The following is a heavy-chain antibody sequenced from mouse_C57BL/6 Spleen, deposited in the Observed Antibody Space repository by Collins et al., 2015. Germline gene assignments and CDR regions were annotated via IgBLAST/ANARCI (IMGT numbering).Heavy chain of an antibody. CDR1: GYTFTSYW. CDR2: IYPGSGST. D-gene: IGHD2-3*01. V-gene: IGHV1-55*01. CDR3: ARFYDRGAMDY. Sequence: QVQLQQPGAELVKPGASVKMSCKASGYTFTSYWITWVKQRPGQGLEWIGDIYPGSGSTNYNEKFKSKATLTVDTPSSTAYMQLSSLTSEDSAVYYCARFYDRGAMDYWGQGTSVTVSS. J-gene: IGHJ4*01.